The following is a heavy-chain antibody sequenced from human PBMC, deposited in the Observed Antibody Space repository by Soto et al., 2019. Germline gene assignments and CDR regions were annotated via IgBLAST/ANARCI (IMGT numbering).Heavy chain of an antibody. V-gene: IGHV1-69*12. J-gene: IGHJ4*02. D-gene: IGHD5-12*01. CDR1: GGTFSSSA. CDR2: IIPIFGTA. Sequence: QVQLVQSGAEVKKPGSSVKVSCKASGGTFSSSAISWVLQAPGQGLEWMGGIIPIFGTANYAQKFQGRVTITADESTSTAYMELSSLRSEDTAVYYCASLLRGYSGTGDYWGQGTLVTVSS. CDR3: ASLLRGYSGTGDY.